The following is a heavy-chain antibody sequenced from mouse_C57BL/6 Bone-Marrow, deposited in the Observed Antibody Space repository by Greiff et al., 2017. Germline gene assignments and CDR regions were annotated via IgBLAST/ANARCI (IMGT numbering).Heavy chain of an antibody. CDR3: AREGFYSNYVYWYFDV. CDR2: ILPGSGST. Sequence: VQLQQSGAELMKPGASVKPSCKATGYTFTGYWIEWVKQRPGHGLEWIGEILPGSGSTNYNEQFKGKATFTADTSSNTAYMQLSSLTTEDSAIYYCAREGFYSNYVYWYFDVWGTGTTVTVSS. V-gene: IGHV1-9*01. D-gene: IGHD2-5*01. CDR1: GYTFTGYW. J-gene: IGHJ1*03.